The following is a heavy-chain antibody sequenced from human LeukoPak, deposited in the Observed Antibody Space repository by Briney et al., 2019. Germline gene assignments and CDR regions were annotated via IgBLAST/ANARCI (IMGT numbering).Heavy chain of an antibody. CDR3: AKDLTGYSSGWFDY. Sequence: PGRSLRLSCAASGFTFDDYAMHWVRQAPGKGLEWVSGISWNSGSIGYADSVKGRFTISRDNAKNSLYLQMNSLRAEDTALYYCAKDLTGYSSGWFDYWGQGTLVTVSS. J-gene: IGHJ4*02. CDR2: ISWNSGSI. D-gene: IGHD6-19*01. V-gene: IGHV3-9*01. CDR1: GFTFDDYA.